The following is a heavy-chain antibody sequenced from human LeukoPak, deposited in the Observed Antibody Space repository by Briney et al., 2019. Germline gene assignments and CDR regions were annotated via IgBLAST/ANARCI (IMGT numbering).Heavy chain of an antibody. J-gene: IGHJ6*04. CDR2: ISSTSTYI. CDR1: GFTFSSYS. Sequence: GGSLRLSCAASGFTFSSYSMNWVRQAPGKGLEWVSSISSTSTYIYYADSVKGRFTISRDNAKNSLYLQMNSLRAEDTAVYYCACLVGATNDVWGKGTTVIVSS. CDR3: ACLVGATNDV. D-gene: IGHD1-26*01. V-gene: IGHV3-21*01.